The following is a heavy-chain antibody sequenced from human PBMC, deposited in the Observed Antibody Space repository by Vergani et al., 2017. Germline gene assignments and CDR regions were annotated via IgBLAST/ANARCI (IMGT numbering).Heavy chain of an antibody. CDR2: IYPGDSDT. D-gene: IGHD6-13*01. V-gene: IGHV5-51*01. Sequence: VQLVQSGAEVKKPGASVKVSCKASGYTFTGYWIGWVRQMPGKGLEWMGIIYPGDSDTRYSPSFQGQVTISADKSISTAYLQWSSLKASDTAMYYCARAAAGFSFDYWGQGTLVTVSS. CDR1: GYTFTGYW. J-gene: IGHJ4*02. CDR3: ARAAAGFSFDY.